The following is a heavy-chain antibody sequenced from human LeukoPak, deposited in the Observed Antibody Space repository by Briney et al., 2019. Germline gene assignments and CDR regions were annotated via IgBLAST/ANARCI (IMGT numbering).Heavy chain of an antibody. J-gene: IGHJ4*02. D-gene: IGHD4-23*01. Sequence: SVKVSCKASGGTFSSYAISWVRQAPGQGLEWMGRIIPIFGKANYAQKFQGRVTITAVESMSTAYMELSSLRSEDTAVYYCARGWLAETTVVTPYNYWGQGTLVTVSS. V-gene: IGHV1-69*01. CDR2: IIPIFGKA. CDR3: ARGWLAETTVVTPYNY. CDR1: GGTFSSYA.